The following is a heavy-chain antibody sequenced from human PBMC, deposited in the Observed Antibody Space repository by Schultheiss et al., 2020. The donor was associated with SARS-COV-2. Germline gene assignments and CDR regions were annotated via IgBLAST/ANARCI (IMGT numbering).Heavy chain of an antibody. D-gene: IGHD2-2*01. J-gene: IGHJ5*02. Sequence: GSLRLSCAVYGGSFSGYYWSWIRQPPGKGLEWIGSIYYSGSTFYNPSLKSRITMSLDTSKHQFSLKVNSVTAADTAVYYCAGSEDVRVVPAAISGWFGPWGQGALVTVSS. CDR2: IYYSGST. CDR1: GGSFSGYY. CDR3: AGSEDVRVVPAAISGWFGP. V-gene: IGHV4-34*10.